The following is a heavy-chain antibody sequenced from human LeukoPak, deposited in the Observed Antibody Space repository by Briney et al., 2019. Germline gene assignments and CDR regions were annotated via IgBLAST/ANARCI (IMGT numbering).Heavy chain of an antibody. CDR3: ARDPYSGAYYEGYYYYYMDV. CDR1: GFTFSSYW. V-gene: IGHV3-21*01. J-gene: IGHJ6*03. Sequence: GGSLRLSCAASGFTFSSYWMHWVRQAPGKGLEGISSITSSSSYKFYADSVKGRFTISRDNAKNSLYLQMNSLRAEDTAVYYCARDPYSGAYYEGYYYYYMDVWGKGTTVTVSS. D-gene: IGHD1-26*01. CDR2: ITSSSSYK.